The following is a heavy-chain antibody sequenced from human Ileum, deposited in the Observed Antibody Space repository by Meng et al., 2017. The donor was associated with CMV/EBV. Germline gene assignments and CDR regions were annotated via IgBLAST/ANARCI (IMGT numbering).Heavy chain of an antibody. J-gene: IGHJ6*02. CDR1: GASISNSSYY. V-gene: IGHV4-39*01. CDR3: ARHRTYYEFWSGLFFMDV. CDR2: IFYSGIT. Sequence: SETLSLTCTVSGASISNSSYYWGWIRQPPGKGLEWIGSIFYSGITYYNPPLNSRVTISVDTSKNQFSLKLSSVTAADTAVYFCARHRTYYEFWSGLFFMDVWGRGTTVTVSS. D-gene: IGHD3-3*01.